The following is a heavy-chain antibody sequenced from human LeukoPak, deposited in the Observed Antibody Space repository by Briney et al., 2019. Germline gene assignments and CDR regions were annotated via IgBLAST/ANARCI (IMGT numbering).Heavy chain of an antibody. CDR3: AKGGWLEY. D-gene: IGHD6-19*01. CDR2: LFVIGGNT. Sequence: GGSLRLSCAASGFTFSSYAMHWVRQAPGKGLEWVSILFVIGGNTNYADSVKGRFTSSRDNSKNTLYLQMNSLRAEDTAVYYCAKGGWLEYWGQGTLVTVSS. J-gene: IGHJ4*02. CDR1: GFTFSSYA. V-gene: IGHV3-23*01.